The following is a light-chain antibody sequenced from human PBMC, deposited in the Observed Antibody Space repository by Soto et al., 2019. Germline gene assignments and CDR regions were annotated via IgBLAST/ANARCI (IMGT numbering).Light chain of an antibody. Sequence: DIQMTQSPSTLSASVGDRVTITCRASQSINNWLAWYQQKPGKAPKVLISKASSLENGVPPRFSGSGSGTEFTLTISSLQPDDFAPYFCQQYNTYSNTFGQGTKLEVK. CDR2: KAS. V-gene: IGKV1-5*03. J-gene: IGKJ2*01. CDR3: QQYNTYSNT. CDR1: QSINNW.